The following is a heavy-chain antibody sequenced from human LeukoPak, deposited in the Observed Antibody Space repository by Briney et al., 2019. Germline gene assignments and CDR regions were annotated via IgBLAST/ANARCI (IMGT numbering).Heavy chain of an antibody. CDR1: GGSISSSNYY. J-gene: IGHJ3*02. CDR2: INHSGST. D-gene: IGHD1-26*01. CDR3: ARGIGDLRADAFDI. Sequence: PSETLSLTCTVSGGSISSSNYYWSWIRQPPGKGLEWIGEINHSGSTNYNPSLKSRVTISVDTSKNQFSLKLSSVTAADTAVYYCARGIGDLRADAFDIWGQGTMVTVSS. V-gene: IGHV4-39*07.